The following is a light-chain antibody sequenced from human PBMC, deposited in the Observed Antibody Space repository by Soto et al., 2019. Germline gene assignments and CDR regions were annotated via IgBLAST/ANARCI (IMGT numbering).Light chain of an antibody. CDR2: EVS. Sequence: QSALTQPASVSGSTGQSITISCTGTSSDVGSHNLVSWYQQHPGQAPKLMIYEVSKQPLGVSARFSASKSGNTASLTISGLQAEAEADYYCCSYGGSRAVFGGGTQLTVL. J-gene: IGLJ7*01. CDR1: SSDVGSHNL. CDR3: CSYGGSRAV. V-gene: IGLV2-23*02.